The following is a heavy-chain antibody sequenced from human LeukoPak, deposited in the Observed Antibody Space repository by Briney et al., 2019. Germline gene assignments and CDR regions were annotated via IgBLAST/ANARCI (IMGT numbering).Heavy chain of an antibody. Sequence: ASVKVSCKASGYTFTNYYMHWVRQAPGQGLEWMGIINPSGGSTSYAQKFQGRITMTRDTSTSTVYMELSSLRSDDTAVYYCASSDCSGGSCYPFDYWGQGTLVTVSS. CDR2: INPSGGST. CDR3: ASSDCSGGSCYPFDY. D-gene: IGHD2-15*01. V-gene: IGHV1-46*01. CDR1: GYTFTNYY. J-gene: IGHJ4*02.